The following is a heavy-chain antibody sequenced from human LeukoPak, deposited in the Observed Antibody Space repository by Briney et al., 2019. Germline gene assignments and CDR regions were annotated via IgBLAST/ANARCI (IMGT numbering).Heavy chain of an antibody. CDR2: IIPIFGTA. CDR3: ARDDYGGNSELGY. J-gene: IGHJ4*02. V-gene: IGHV1-69*05. Sequence: ASVKVSCKASGGTFSSYAISWVRQAPGQGLEWMGGIIPIFGTANYAQKFQGRVTITTDESTSTAYMELSSLRSEDTAVYYCARDDYGGNSELGYWGQGTLVTVSS. CDR1: GGTFSSYA. D-gene: IGHD4-23*01.